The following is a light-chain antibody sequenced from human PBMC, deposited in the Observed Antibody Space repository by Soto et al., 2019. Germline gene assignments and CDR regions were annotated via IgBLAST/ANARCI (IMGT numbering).Light chain of an antibody. V-gene: IGKV3-11*01. J-gene: IGKJ4*01. CDR1: QSVSSY. CDR2: DAS. Sequence: MVLPQAPATLSFSAGARATLSCRVSQSVSSYLAWYQQKPGQAPRLLIYDASNRATGIPARFSGSGSGTDFTLTISSLEAEDVAVYYCQQRSNWPLTFGGGTKVEIK. CDR3: QQRSNWPLT.